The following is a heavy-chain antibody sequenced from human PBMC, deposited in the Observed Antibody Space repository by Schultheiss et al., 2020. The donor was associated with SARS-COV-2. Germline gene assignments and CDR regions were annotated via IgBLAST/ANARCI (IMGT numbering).Heavy chain of an antibody. D-gene: IGHD5-18*01. CDR3: ATQGADRYGYGWDLYYFDY. Sequence: SVKVSCKASGFTFTSSAMQWVRQARGQRLEWMGGIIPIFGTANYAQKFQGRVTITADESTSTAYMELSSLRSEDTAVYYCATQGADRYGYGWDLYYFDYWGQGTLVTVSS. CDR1: GFTFTSSA. V-gene: IGHV1-69*13. J-gene: IGHJ4*02. CDR2: IIPIFGTA.